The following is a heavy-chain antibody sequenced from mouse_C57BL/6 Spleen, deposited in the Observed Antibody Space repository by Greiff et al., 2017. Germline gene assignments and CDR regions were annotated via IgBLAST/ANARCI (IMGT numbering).Heavy chain of an antibody. Sequence: QVQLQQSGAELVRPGSSVKLSCKASGYTFTSYWMHWVKQRPIQGLEWIGNIDPSDSETHYNQKFKDKATLTVDKSSSTAYMQLSSLTSEDSTVYYCAIPYGSSLDYWGQGTTLTVSS. CDR1: GYTFTSYW. CDR2: IDPSDSET. CDR3: AIPYGSSLDY. V-gene: IGHV1-52*01. D-gene: IGHD1-1*01. J-gene: IGHJ2*01.